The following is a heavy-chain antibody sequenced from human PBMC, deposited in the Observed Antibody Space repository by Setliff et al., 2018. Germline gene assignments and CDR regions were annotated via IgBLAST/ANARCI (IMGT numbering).Heavy chain of an antibody. V-gene: IGHV3-7*01. CDR3: LGAGTCSY. D-gene: IGHD3-10*02. Sequence: GGSLRLSCVASGFSFRNCWVSWVRQAPGKGLEWVASINPEGSARYYVDSVKGRFTISRDNVKNSMSLQMSSLRSEDTALYYCLGAGTCSYWGQGTLVTVSS. CDR1: GFSFRNCW. CDR2: INPEGSAR. J-gene: IGHJ4*02.